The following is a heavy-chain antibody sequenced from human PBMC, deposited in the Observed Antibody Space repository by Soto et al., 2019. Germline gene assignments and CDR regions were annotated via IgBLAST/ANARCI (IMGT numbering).Heavy chain of an antibody. J-gene: IGHJ4*02. D-gene: IGHD1-7*01. V-gene: IGHV3-23*01. CDR3: AKDPTGTTRNFAY. CDR1: GFTFSSYA. Sequence: SGGSLRLSCAASGFTFSSYAMSWVRQAPGKGLEWLSAISSSGGNTYYADSVRGRFTISRDNSKNTLYLQMNNLSAEDTALYYCAKDPTGTTRNFAYWGQGTLVTVSS. CDR2: ISSSGGNT.